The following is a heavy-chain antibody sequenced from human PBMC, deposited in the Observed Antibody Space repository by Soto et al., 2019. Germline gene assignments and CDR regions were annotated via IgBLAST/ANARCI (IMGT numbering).Heavy chain of an antibody. CDR1: GGSISSSSYY. Sequence: SETLSLTCTASGGSISSSSYYWGWIRQPPGKGLEWIGSIYYSGSTYYNPSLKSRVTISVDTSKNQFSLKLSSVTAADTAVYYCARLAGSSLNYYYYGMDVWGQGTTVTVSS. J-gene: IGHJ6*02. CDR3: ARLAGSSLNYYYYGMDV. V-gene: IGHV4-39*01. D-gene: IGHD6-13*01. CDR2: IYYSGST.